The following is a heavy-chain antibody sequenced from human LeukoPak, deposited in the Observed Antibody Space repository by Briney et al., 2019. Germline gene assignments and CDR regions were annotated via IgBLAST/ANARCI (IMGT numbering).Heavy chain of an antibody. Sequence: GGSLRLSCAASGFTFSSYSMNWVRQAPGKGLEWVSYISSSSSTIYYADSVKGRFTISRDNAKNSLYLQMNSLRAEDTAVYYCARVTSYYGSGSFLDYWGQGTLVTVSS. V-gene: IGHV3-48*01. CDR3: ARVTSYYGSGSFLDY. CDR1: GFTFSSYS. CDR2: ISSSSSTI. J-gene: IGHJ4*02. D-gene: IGHD3-10*01.